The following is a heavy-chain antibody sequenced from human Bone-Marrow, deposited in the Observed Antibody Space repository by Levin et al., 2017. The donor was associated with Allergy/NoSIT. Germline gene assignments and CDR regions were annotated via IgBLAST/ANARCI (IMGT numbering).Heavy chain of an antibody. CDR3: AKGGSGSFYKYFDF. CDR2: ISGRAGGT. V-gene: IGHV3-23*01. D-gene: IGHD3-10*01. CDR1: GFTFENYA. J-gene: IGHJ4*02. Sequence: PGESLKISCAASGFTFENYAMTWVRQAPGKGLEWVSIISGRAGGTFYSDSVKGRFTISRDNSENTLFLQMNNLRAEDTAVYYCAKGGSGSFYKYFDFWGQGTLVTVSS.